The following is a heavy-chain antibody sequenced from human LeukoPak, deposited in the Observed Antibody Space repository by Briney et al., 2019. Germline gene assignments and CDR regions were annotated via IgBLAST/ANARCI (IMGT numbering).Heavy chain of an antibody. CDR1: GFTFDDYG. D-gene: IGHD5-18*01. V-gene: IGHV3-20*04. Sequence: GGSLRLSCAASGFTFDDYGMSWVRQAPGKGLEWVSGINWNGGSTGYADSVKGRFTISRDNAKNSLYLQMNSLRAEDTALYYCAGAAGGYSYGYPLDYWGQGTLVTVSS. CDR2: INWNGGST. CDR3: AGAAGGYSYGYPLDY. J-gene: IGHJ4*02.